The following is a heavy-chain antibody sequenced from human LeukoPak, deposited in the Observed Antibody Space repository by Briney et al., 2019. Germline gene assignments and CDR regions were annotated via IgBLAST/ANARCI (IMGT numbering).Heavy chain of an antibody. D-gene: IGHD2-15*01. CDR2: IYYSGST. V-gene: IGHV4-31*03. J-gene: IGHJ5*02. CDR1: GGSISSGGYY. CDR3: ARDIFKGTNWFDP. Sequence: SQTLSLTCTVSGGSISSGGYYWSWIRQHPGKGLEWIGYIYYSGSTYYNPSLKSRVTISVDTSNSQFSLKLSSVTAADTAVYYCARDIFKGTNWFDPWGQGTLVTVSS.